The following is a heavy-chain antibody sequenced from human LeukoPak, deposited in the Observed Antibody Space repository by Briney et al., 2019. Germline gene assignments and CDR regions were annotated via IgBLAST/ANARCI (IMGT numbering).Heavy chain of an antibody. CDR1: GFSFRTHW. J-gene: IGHJ4*02. CDR3: AKWMGRDS. CDR2: INQDGRKK. D-gene: IGHD6-19*01. Sequence: WGSLRLSCAASGFSFRTHWMSWVRQAPGKGLEWVANINQDGRKKFYVDSVEGRFTISRDDAKTSLFLQMNSLRVEDTAVYYCAKWMGRDSWGQGTLVTVSS. V-gene: IGHV3-7*02.